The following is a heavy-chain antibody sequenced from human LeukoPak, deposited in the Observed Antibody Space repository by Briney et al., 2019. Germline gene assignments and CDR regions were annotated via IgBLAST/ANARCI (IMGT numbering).Heavy chain of an antibody. CDR3: ARVPSVTPFDYDSSGPGDY. CDR1: GYTVTSYY. CDR2: IDPGGGYT. Sequence: ASVKVSCKPSGYTVTSYYIHWVRQAPGQGPEWMGIIDPGGGYTTYAQKFQGRVTMTRDTSTSTVYMELSSLTSEDTAVYYCARVPSVTPFDYDSSGPGDYWGQGTLVTVSS. D-gene: IGHD3-22*01. J-gene: IGHJ4*02. V-gene: IGHV1-46*01.